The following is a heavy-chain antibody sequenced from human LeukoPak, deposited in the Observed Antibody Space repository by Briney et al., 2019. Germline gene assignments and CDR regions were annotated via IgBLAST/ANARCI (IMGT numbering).Heavy chain of an antibody. V-gene: IGHV4-4*07. CDR3: AXXXXXXGXXXXDP. Sequence: GSXXSYYWSWIRQPAGKGLEWIGRIYTSGSITXNPSLKRRVSISVDTSKNQFSLKLRSVTAADTAVYYCAXXXXXXGXXXXDPWGQXTXVTVSS. J-gene: IGHJ5*02. CDR1: GSXXSYY. CDR2: IYTSGSI.